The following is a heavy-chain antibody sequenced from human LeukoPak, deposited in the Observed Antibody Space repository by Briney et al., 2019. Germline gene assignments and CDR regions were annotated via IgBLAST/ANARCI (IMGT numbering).Heavy chain of an antibody. Sequence: PGGSLRLSCAASGFTFSSYAMSWVRQAPGKGLEWVGRIKSKTDGGTTDYAAPVKGRFTISRDDSKNTLYLQMNSLKTEDTAVYYCTTGPSVGATSRRLFDYWGQGTLVTVSS. D-gene: IGHD1-26*01. V-gene: IGHV3-15*01. CDR3: TTGPSVGATSRRLFDY. CDR1: GFTFSSYA. J-gene: IGHJ4*02. CDR2: IKSKTDGGTT.